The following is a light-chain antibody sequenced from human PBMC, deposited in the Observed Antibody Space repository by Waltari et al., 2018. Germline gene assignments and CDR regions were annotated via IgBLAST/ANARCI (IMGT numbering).Light chain of an antibody. CDR2: DVS. V-gene: IGLV2-14*01. J-gene: IGLJ3*02. CDR3: SSYTRSSTWV. Sequence: QSALTQPASGSGSPGQSITISCTGTSSDVGGYNYVSWYQQHPGKAPQLLIYDVSKRASGFSHRSSGSKSGNTASLTISGTQAEDEADSYCSSYTRSSTWVFGGGTKLTVL. CDR1: SSDVGGYNY.